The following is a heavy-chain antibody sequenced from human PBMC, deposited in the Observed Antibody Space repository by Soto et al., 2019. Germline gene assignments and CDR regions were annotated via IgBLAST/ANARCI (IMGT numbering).Heavy chain of an antibody. D-gene: IGHD6-19*01. Sequence: EVQLVESGGCLVQPGGSLRLSCAASGFTFSSYSMNWVRQAPGKGLEWVSYISSSGSTIYYADSVKGRFTISRDNAKNSLYLQMNSLRAEDTAVYYCARVAVAPFDYWGQGTLVTVSS. V-gene: IGHV3-48*01. CDR3: ARVAVAPFDY. J-gene: IGHJ4*02. CDR1: GFTFSSYS. CDR2: ISSSGSTI.